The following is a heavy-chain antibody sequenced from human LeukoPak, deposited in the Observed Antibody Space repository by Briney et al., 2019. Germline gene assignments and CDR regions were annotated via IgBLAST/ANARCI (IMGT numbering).Heavy chain of an antibody. D-gene: IGHD3-16*01. J-gene: IGHJ3*02. V-gene: IGHV4-39*07. CDR3: ARALTWSRGAFDI. Sequence: PSETLSLTCTVSGGSISSSSYYWGWIRQPPGKGLEWIGSIYYSGSTYYNPSLKSRVTISVDTSKNQFSLKLSSVTAADTAVYYCARALTWSRGAFDIWGQGTMVTVSS. CDR1: GGSISSSSYY. CDR2: IYYSGST.